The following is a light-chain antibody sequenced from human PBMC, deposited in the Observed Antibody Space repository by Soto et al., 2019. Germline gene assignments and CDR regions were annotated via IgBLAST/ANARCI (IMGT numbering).Light chain of an antibody. CDR2: DVS. J-gene: IGLJ1*01. CDR3: QSYDSSLSGSYV. CDR1: SSDVGAYNY. V-gene: IGLV2-14*01. Sequence: QSVLTQPASVSGSPGQSITISCTGTSSDVGAYNYVSWYQQHPGKAPKLLIYDVSNRPSGIPDRFSGSKSGNSASLAITGLQAEDEADYYCQSYDSSLSGSYVFGTGTKVTVL.